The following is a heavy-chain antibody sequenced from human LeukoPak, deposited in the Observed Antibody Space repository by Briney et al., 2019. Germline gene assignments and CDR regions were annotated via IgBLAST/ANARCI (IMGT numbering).Heavy chain of an antibody. CDR2: INPSGGST. D-gene: IGHD1-1*01. CDR3: ASVTERYYFDY. Sequence: ASVKVSCKASGGTFSSYAISWVRQAPGQGLEWMGIINPSGGSTSYAQKFQGRVTMTRDTSTSTVYMELSSLRSEDTAVYYCASVTERYYFDYWGQGTLVTVSS. J-gene: IGHJ4*02. CDR1: GGTFSSYA. V-gene: IGHV1-46*01.